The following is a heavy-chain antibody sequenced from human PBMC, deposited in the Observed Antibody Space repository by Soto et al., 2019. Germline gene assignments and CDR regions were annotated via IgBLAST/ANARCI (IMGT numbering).Heavy chain of an antibody. CDR2: IYYSGST. J-gene: IGHJ4*02. V-gene: IGHV4-30-4*08. CDR1: GGSISNGGYY. CDR3: ASRHSSPYFDY. Sequence: SETLSLTSTVSGGSISNGGYYLSWLRQHPGKGLEWIGSIYYSGSTYYNPSLKSRVTISVDTSKNQFSLKLNSVTAADTAVYYCASRHSSPYFDYWGQGTLVTVSS. D-gene: IGHD6-13*01.